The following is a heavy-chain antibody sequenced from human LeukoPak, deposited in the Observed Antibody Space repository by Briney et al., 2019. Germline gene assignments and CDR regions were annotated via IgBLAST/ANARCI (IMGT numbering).Heavy chain of an antibody. V-gene: IGHV3-23*01. CDR2: ISASGGST. Sequence: GGSLRHSCAASGFTFNNYAMNWVRQVPGKGLEWVSGISASGGSTNYADSVRGRFTISRDNSKNTLYVQMNSLRDEDTALYSCAKDQRWESPHYLDSWGQGTLVTVSS. CDR3: AKDQRWESPHYLDS. J-gene: IGHJ4*02. D-gene: IGHD1-26*01. CDR1: GFTFNNYA.